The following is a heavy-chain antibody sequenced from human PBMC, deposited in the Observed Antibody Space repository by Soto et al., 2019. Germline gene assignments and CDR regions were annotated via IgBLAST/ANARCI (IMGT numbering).Heavy chain of an antibody. CDR3: ARRNRSYSSGWINWFDP. J-gene: IGHJ5*02. CDR2: IYYSGST. Sequence: SETLSLTCTVSGGSISSSSYYWGWIRQPPGKGLEWIGSIYYSGSTYYNPSLKSRVTISVDTSKNQFSLKLSSVTAADTAVYYCARRNRSYSSGWINWFDPWGQGTLVTVSS. V-gene: IGHV4-39*01. D-gene: IGHD6-19*01. CDR1: GGSISSSSYY.